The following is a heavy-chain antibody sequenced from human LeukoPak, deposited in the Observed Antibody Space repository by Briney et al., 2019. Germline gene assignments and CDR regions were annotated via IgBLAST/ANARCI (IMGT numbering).Heavy chain of an antibody. J-gene: IGHJ4*02. D-gene: IGHD3-16*02. CDR1: GFTFSNYV. V-gene: IGHV3-30*02. CDR2: IRYDGSNK. Sequence: GGSLRLSCAGSGFTFSNYVLSWVRQAPGKGLEWVAFIRYDGSNKYYADSVKGRFTISRDNSKNTLYLQMNSLRAEDTAVYYCAKDWGSYRGSYFDYWGQGTLVTVSS. CDR3: AKDWGSYRGSYFDY.